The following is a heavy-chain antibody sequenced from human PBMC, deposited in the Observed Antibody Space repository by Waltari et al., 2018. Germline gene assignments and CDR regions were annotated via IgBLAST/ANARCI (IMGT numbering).Heavy chain of an antibody. V-gene: IGHV3-11*04. Sequence: QVQLVESGGGLVKPGGSLRLSCAASGFTFSDYYMSWIRQAPGKGVEWVSYISSSGSTIYYADSVKGRFTISRDNAKNSLYLQMNSLRAEDTAVYYCASRYYDFWSGYTCLDYWGQGTLVTVSS. CDR2: ISSSGSTI. CDR1: GFTFSDYY. J-gene: IGHJ4*02. CDR3: ASRYYDFWSGYTCLDY. D-gene: IGHD3-3*01.